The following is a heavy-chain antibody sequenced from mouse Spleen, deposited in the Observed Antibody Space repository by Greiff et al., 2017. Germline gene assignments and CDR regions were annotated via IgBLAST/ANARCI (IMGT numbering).Heavy chain of an antibody. D-gene: IGHD2-1*01. Sequence: SGPELVKPGASVKIPCKASGYTFTDYNMDWVKQSHGKSLEWIGDINPNNGGTIYNQKFKGKATLTVDKSSSTAYMELRSLTSEDTAVYYCARFYYGNYAGFAYWGQGTLVTVSA. CDR1: GYTFTDYN. CDR3: ARFYYGNYAGFAY. J-gene: IGHJ3*01. V-gene: IGHV1-18*01. CDR2: INPNNGGT.